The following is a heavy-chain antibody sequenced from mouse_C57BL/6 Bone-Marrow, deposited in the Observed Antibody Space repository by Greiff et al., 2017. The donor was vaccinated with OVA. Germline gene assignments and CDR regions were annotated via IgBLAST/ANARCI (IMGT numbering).Heavy chain of an antibody. Sequence: VQLQQSGPELVKPGASVKISCKASGYTFTDYYMNWVKQSHGKSLEWIGDINPNNGGTSYNQKFKGKATLTVDKSSSTAYMELRSLTSEDSAVYYCAIYDYDASYYAMDYWGQGTSVTVSS. CDR3: AIYDYDASYYAMDY. J-gene: IGHJ4*01. CDR2: INPNNGGT. V-gene: IGHV1-26*01. CDR1: GYTFTDYY. D-gene: IGHD2-4*01.